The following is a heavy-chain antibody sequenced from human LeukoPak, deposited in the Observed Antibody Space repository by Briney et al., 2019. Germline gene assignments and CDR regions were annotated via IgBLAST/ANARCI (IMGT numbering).Heavy chain of an antibody. J-gene: IGHJ4*02. CDR3: TTSSLGYYDILTGYYGDY. CDR1: GFTFSNAW. V-gene: IGHV3-15*01. Sequence: PGGSLRLSCAASGFTFSNAWMSWVRQAPGKGLEWVGRIKSKTDGGTTDYAAPVKGRFTISRDDSKNTLYLQMNSLKTEATAVYYCTTSSLGYYDILTGYYGDYWGQGTLVTVSS. D-gene: IGHD3-9*01. CDR2: IKSKTDGGTT.